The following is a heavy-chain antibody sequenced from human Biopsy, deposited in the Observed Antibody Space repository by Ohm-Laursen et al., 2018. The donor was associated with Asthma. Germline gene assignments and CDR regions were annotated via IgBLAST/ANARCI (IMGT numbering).Heavy chain of an antibody. CDR1: GFTFGNYW. V-gene: IGHV3-7*01. CDR3: ARTFHFWSPYHAEHYQL. Sequence: LRLSRAASGFTFGNYWMSWVRQVPGKGLEWVANIKHDGTEKNHVDSLKGRFTISRDNAKNSLYLQMNSLRAEDTAVYYCARTFHFWSPYHAEHYQLWGQGTLVTVSS. CDR2: IKHDGTEK. J-gene: IGHJ1*01. D-gene: IGHD3-3*02.